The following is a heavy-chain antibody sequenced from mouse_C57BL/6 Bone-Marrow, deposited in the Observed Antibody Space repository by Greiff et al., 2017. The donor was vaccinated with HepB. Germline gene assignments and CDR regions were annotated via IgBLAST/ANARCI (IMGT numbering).Heavy chain of an antibody. V-gene: IGHV1-69*01. CDR3: ASHYYGSSYDFDY. CDR1: GYTFTSYW. J-gene: IGHJ2*01. CDR2: IDPSDSDT. D-gene: IGHD1-1*01. Sequence: VQLQQPGAELVMPGASVKLSCKASGYTFTSYWMHWVQQRPGQGLEWIGEIDPSDSDTNYNQKFKGKSTLTVDKSSSTAYMQRSSLTSEDSAVYYWASHYYGSSYDFDYGGQGTTLTVSA.